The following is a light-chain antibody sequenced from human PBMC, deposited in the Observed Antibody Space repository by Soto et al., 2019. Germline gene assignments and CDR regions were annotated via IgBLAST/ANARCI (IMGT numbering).Light chain of an antibody. CDR3: QQYTNRPPWT. CDR2: GAS. CDR1: QSVTTN. J-gene: IGKJ1*01. Sequence: EIVMTQSPATLSVSPGERATLSCRASQSVTTNLAWYQQKPGQAPRLLIYGASIRATGIPARFSGSGSGTEFTLTISSLQSDAFAVYYCQQYTNRPPWTFGQGTWVDFK. V-gene: IGKV3-15*01.